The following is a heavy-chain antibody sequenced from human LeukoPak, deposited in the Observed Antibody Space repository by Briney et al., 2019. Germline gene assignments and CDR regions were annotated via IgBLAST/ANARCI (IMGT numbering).Heavy chain of an antibody. CDR2: IYYSGST. J-gene: IGHJ6*03. CDR3: ASVRRGFGESPKYYSYYYMDV. D-gene: IGHD3-10*01. CDR1: GFTFSSYW. V-gene: IGHV4-39*01. Sequence: PGGSLRLSCAASGFTFSSYWMSWVRQAPGKGLEWIGNIYYSGSTYCNPSLKSRVTISVDTSKNQFSLKLSAVTAADTAVYYCASVRRGFGESPKYYSYYYMDVWGNGTTVTISS.